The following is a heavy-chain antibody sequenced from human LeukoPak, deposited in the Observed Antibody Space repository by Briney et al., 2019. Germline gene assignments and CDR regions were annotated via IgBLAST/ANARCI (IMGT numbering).Heavy chain of an antibody. CDR3: ASSDPSGYYYRFTFDI. CDR1: GFTVSSNY. Sequence: GGSLRLSCAASGFTVSSNYIWVRQAPGKGLEWVSVIYSGGSTYYADSVKGRFTISRDNAKNSLYLQMNSLRAEDTAVYYCASSDPSGYYYRFTFDIWGQGTMVTVSS. J-gene: IGHJ3*02. D-gene: IGHD3-22*01. V-gene: IGHV3-53*01. CDR2: IYSGGST.